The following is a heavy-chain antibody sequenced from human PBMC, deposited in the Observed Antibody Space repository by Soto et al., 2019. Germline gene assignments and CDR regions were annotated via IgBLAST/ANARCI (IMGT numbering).Heavy chain of an antibody. V-gene: IGHV4-38-2*01. J-gene: IGHJ4*02. CDR2: IYYGGTT. D-gene: IGHD2-15*01. CDR1: VEPMTGGYY. CDR3: ARGWYYFDF. Sequence: TLSLTCDVSVEPMTGGYYWGWIRQSPGKGLEWIGSIYYGGTTYYNPSLRSRLATSIDTSKNQFSLRLSSVTAADTALYYCARGWYYFDFWGQGTLVTVSS.